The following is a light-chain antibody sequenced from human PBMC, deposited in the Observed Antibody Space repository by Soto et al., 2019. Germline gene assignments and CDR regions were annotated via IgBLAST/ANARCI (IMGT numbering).Light chain of an antibody. CDR2: AAS. J-gene: IGKJ1*01. CDR1: QGISSY. Sequence: AIRMTQSPSSFSASTGDRVTITCRASQGISSYLAWYQQKPGKAPKLLIYAASTLQSGVPSRFSGSGSGTDFTLTISCLQSEDFETYYCQQYYSYPQTFGRGTKVDIX. CDR3: QQYYSYPQT. V-gene: IGKV1-8*01.